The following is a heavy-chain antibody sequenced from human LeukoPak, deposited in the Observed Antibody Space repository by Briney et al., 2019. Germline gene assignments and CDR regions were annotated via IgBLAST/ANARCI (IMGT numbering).Heavy chain of an antibody. J-gene: IGHJ6*02. CDR1: GFTFSSYA. D-gene: IGHD2-21*02. CDR3: ARDGKGSCGGDCYSYYYYYYGMDV. CDR2: ISYDGSNK. Sequence: GGSLRLSCAASGFTFSSYAMHWVRQAPGKGLEWVAVISYDGSNKYYADSVKGRFTISRDNSKNTLYLQMNSLRAEDTAVYYCARDGKGSCGGDCYSYYYYYYGMDVWGQGTTVTVSS. V-gene: IGHV3-30-3*01.